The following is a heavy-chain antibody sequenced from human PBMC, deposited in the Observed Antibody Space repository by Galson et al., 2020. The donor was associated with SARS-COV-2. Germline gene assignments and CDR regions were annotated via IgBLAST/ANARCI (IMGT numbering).Heavy chain of an antibody. J-gene: IGHJ3*02. D-gene: IGHD3-10*01. CDR1: GFSFSTYA. V-gene: IGHV3-23*01. Sequence: TGGSLRLSCAASGFSFSTYAMNWVRQAPGKGLEWVAGISGNSVSTNYADSVKGRFTISRDNSKNKLYLQMNSLTVEDTAAYHCAKDIEERPIGRPSDALDIWGQGTIVTVSS. CDR3: AKDIEERPIGRPSDALDI. CDR2: ISGNSVST.